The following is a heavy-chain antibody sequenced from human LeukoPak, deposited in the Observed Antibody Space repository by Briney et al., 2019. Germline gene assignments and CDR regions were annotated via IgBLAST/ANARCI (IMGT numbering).Heavy chain of an antibody. CDR2: INPNSGGT. Sequence: ASVKVSCKASGYTFTGYYMHWVRQAPGQGLEWMGWINPNSGGTSYAQKFQGRVTMTRDTSISTAYMELSRLRSDDTAVYYCARVLRAAAGTRLAYPAWGQGTLVTVSS. CDR1: GYTFTGYY. D-gene: IGHD6-13*01. CDR3: ARVLRAAAGTRLAYPA. V-gene: IGHV1-2*02. J-gene: IGHJ4*02.